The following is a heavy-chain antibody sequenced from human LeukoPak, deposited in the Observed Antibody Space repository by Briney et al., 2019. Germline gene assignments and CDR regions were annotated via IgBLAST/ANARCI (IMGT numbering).Heavy chain of an antibody. V-gene: IGHV1-18*01. J-gene: IGHJ4*02. CDR1: GYTFTSYG. CDR2: ISAYNGYT. D-gene: IGHD4-23*01. CDR3: GRELNKSFRGVTPEGSDY. Sequence: ASVKVSCKASGYTFTSYGISWVRQAPGQGLEWMGWISAYNGYTNYAQKFQGRVTMTTDKSTRTAYMELRSLRSDDTAVYYCGRELNKSFRGVTPEGSDYWGQGTLVTVSS.